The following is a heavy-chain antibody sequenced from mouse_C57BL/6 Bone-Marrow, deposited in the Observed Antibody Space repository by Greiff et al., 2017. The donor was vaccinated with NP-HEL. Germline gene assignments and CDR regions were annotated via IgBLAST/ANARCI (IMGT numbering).Heavy chain of an antibody. CDR2: IDPSDSYT. Sequence: QVQLKQPGAELVMPGASVKLSCKASGYTFTSYWMHWVKQRPGQGLEWIGEIDPSDSYTNYNQKFKGKSTLTVDKSSSTAYMQLSSLTSEDSAVYYCAKSGDSSGYFYAMDYWGQGTSVTVSS. CDR1: GYTFTSYW. J-gene: IGHJ4*01. V-gene: IGHV1-69*01. CDR3: AKSGDSSGYFYAMDY. D-gene: IGHD3-2*02.